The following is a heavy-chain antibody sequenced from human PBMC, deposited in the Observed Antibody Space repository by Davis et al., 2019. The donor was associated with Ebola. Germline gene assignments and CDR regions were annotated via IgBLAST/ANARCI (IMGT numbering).Heavy chain of an antibody. V-gene: IGHV1-18*04. CDR2: ISAYNGNT. CDR1: GYTFTSYG. J-gene: IGHJ5*02. Sequence: AASVTVSCKASGYTFTSYGISWVRQAPGQGLEWMGWISAYNGNTNYAQKLQGRVTMTTDTSTSTAYMELRSLRSDDTAVYYCARGRAVRPRFDWFDPWGQGTLVTVSS. D-gene: IGHD6-6*01. CDR3: ARGRAVRPRFDWFDP.